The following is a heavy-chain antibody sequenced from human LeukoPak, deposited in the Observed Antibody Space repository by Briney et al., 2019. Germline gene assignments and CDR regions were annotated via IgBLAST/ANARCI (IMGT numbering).Heavy chain of an antibody. V-gene: IGHV4-59*01. J-gene: IGHJ3*02. CDR1: GGSISTYY. CDR2: IYYSGST. D-gene: IGHD3-10*01. Sequence: SETLSLTCTVSGGSISTYYWTWLRQPPGKGLEWIGYIYYSGSTNYNPSLKSRVTISVDTSKNQFSLKLSSVTAADTAVYYCARDRYMVRGVITDLDAFDIWGQGTMVTVSS. CDR3: ARDRYMVRGVITDLDAFDI.